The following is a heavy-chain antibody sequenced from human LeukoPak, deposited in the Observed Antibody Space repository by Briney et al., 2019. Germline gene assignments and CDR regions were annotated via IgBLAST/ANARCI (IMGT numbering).Heavy chain of an antibody. CDR1: GLAFSNYA. D-gene: IGHD2-15*01. V-gene: IGHV3-23*01. Sequence: GGSLTLACAVSGLAFSNYAMAWARHAPGEEPEWLSVITGGGADTYQIHCVEGRPTLHRDHPKHTLSLQMESQRGAHTAVYFCAKGTLGHCIGASCDPLDYWGQGTLVTVSS. J-gene: IGHJ4*02. CDR3: AKGTLGHCIGASCDPLDY. CDR2: ITGGGADT.